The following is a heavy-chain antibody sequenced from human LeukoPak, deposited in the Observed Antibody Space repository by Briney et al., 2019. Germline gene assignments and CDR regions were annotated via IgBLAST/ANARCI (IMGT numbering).Heavy chain of an antibody. CDR3: ARDLGMTDGDYVSYFDY. V-gene: IGHV3-48*03. Sequence: GGSLRLSCAASGFTFSRYELNWVRQAPGKGLEWVSYISSSGSIIYYADSVKGRFTISRDNAKNSLYLQMNSLRAEDTAVYYCARDLGMTDGDYVSYFDYWGREPWSPSPQ. D-gene: IGHD4-17*01. J-gene: IGHJ4*02. CDR2: ISSSGSII. CDR1: GFTFSRYE.